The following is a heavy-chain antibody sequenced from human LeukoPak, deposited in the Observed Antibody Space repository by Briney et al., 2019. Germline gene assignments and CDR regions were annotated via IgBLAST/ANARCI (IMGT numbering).Heavy chain of an antibody. CDR3: AKDKGDYGGNSGAFDI. Sequence: GRSLRLSCAASGFTSDDYAMHWVRQAPGKGLEWVSGISWNSGSIGYADSVKGRFTISRDNAKNSLYLQMNSLRAEDMALYYCAKDKGDYGGNSGAFDIWGQGTMVTVSS. J-gene: IGHJ3*02. CDR1: GFTSDDYA. D-gene: IGHD4-23*01. V-gene: IGHV3-9*02. CDR2: ISWNSGSI.